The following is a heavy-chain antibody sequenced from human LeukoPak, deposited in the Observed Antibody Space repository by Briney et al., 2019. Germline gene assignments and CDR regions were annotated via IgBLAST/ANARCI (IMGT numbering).Heavy chain of an antibody. Sequence: SETLSLTCTVSGGSISSYYWSWIRQPPGKGLEWIGYIYYSGSTNYNPSLKSRVTISVDTSKNQFSLKLSSVTAADTAVYYCARERSGYYYAGASFGMDVWGQGTTVTVSS. D-gene: IGHD3-22*01. CDR1: GGSISSYY. J-gene: IGHJ6*02. CDR3: ARERSGYYYAGASFGMDV. V-gene: IGHV4-59*01. CDR2: IYYSGST.